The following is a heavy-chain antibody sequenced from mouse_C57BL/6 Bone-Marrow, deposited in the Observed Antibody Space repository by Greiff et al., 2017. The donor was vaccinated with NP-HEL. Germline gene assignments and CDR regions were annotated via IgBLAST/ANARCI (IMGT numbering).Heavy chain of an antibody. CDR1: GFSLSTFGMG. CDR2: IWWDDDK. D-gene: IGHD2-14*01. CDR3: YRIAFVYAALYSMDY. J-gene: IGHJ4*01. V-gene: IGHV8-8*01. Sequence: QVTLKVSGPGILQPSQTLSLTCSFSGFSLSTFGMGVGWIRQPSGKGLEWLAHIWWDDDKYYNPALKRRLTISKDTSKHQVFLKIANVATADTATYDGYRIAFVYAALYSMDYWGQGTSVTVSS.